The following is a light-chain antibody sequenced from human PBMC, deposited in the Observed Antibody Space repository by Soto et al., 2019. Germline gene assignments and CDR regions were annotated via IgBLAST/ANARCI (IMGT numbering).Light chain of an antibody. CDR3: SSYTSSSTPI. Sequence: QSALTQPASVSGFPGQSITISCTGTSSDVGAYNYVSWYQQHPGKAPKLIIYDVSNRPSGVSSRFSGSKSGNTASLTISGLQAEDEADYYCSSYTSSSTPIFGGGTKLTVL. CDR1: SSDVGAYNY. J-gene: IGLJ2*01. CDR2: DVS. V-gene: IGLV2-14*03.